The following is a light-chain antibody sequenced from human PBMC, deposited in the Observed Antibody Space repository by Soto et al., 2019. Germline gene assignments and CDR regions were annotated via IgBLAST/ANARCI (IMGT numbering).Light chain of an antibody. V-gene: IGKV3-20*01. CDR1: QSVGTY. J-gene: IGKJ1*01. CDR2: GAS. CDR3: QQYGSSGT. Sequence: EIVLTQSPGTLSLSPGERATLSCRASQSVGTYLAWYQQKPGLAPRLLIYGASNRATGIPDRFSGSGSGTDFTLTISRLEPEDFAVYYCQQYGSSGTFGQGTKVDIK.